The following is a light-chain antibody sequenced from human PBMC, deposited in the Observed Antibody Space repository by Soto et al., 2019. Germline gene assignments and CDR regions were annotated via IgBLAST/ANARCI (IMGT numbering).Light chain of an antibody. CDR3: TSFAGNNNFYV. J-gene: IGLJ1*01. CDR2: EVT. Sequence: QSVLTQPPSASWSPGQSVTISCTGTSSDVGNYNLVSWYQQHPGQAPKLMIYEVTVRPSGVPDRFSGSKSGNTASLTVYGLQAEDEADYYCTSFAGNNNFYVFGTGTKVTVL. V-gene: IGLV2-8*01. CDR1: SSDVGNYNL.